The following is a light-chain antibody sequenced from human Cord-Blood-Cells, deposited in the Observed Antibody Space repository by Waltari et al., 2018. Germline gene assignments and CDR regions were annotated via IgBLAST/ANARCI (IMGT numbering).Light chain of an antibody. CDR3: CSYAGSYTWV. V-gene: IGLV2-11*01. CDR1: SSDAGGYNY. CDR2: DVS. J-gene: IGLJ3*02. Sequence: QSALPQPRSVSGSPGQSVTIPCTGTSSDAGGYNYVSWYQQHPAKAPKLMIYDVSTRPSGVPDRFAGSKSGNTASLTISGLQAEDEADYYSCSYAGSYTWVFGGGTKLTVL.